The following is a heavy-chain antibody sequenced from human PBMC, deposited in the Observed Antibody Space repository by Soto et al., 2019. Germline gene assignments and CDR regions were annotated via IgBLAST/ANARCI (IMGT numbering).Heavy chain of an antibody. V-gene: IGHV6-1*01. Sequence: SQPLSLLCVISGDSVSSNSAAWNWIRPSPSRGLEWLGRTYYRSKWYNDYAVSVKSRITIKPDTSKNQFSLQRNSVAPEDTAVYYCARAPTGTTPLFDFWGQGTLVTVSS. D-gene: IGHD1-7*01. CDR2: TYYRSKWYN. CDR1: GDSVSSNSAA. J-gene: IGHJ4*02. CDR3: ARAPTGTTPLFDF.